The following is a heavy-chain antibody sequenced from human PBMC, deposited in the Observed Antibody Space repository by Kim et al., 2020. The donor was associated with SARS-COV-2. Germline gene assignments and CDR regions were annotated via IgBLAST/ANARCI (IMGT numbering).Heavy chain of an antibody. CDR2: IYYSGST. CDR1: GGSISSGGYY. V-gene: IGHV4-31*03. Sequence: SETLSLTCTVSGGSISSGGYYWSWIRQHPGKGLEWIGYIYYSGSTYYNPSLKSRVTISVDTSKNQFSLKLSSVTAADTAVYYCARGILITIFGVVAHLDYLGQGTLVTVSS. D-gene: IGHD3-3*01. CDR3: ARGILITIFGVVAHLDY. J-gene: IGHJ4*02.